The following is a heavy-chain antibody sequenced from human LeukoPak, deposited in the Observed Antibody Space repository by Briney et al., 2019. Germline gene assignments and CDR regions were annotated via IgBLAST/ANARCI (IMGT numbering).Heavy chain of an antibody. J-gene: IGHJ1*01. CDR3: VFVAAAGANAEYFQH. Sequence: GASVKVSCKASGYTFTGYYMHWVRQAPGQGLEWMGWINPNSGGTNYAQKSQGRVTMTRDTSISTAYMELSRLRSDDTAVYYCVFVAAAGANAEYFQHWGQGTLVTVSS. V-gene: IGHV1-2*02. D-gene: IGHD6-13*01. CDR2: INPNSGGT. CDR1: GYTFTGYY.